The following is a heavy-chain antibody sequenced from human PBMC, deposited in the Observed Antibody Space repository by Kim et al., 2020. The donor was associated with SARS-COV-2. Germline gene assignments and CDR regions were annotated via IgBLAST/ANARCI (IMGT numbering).Heavy chain of an antibody. J-gene: IGHJ4*02. D-gene: IGHD3-3*01. CDR3: TTDGGRYDFWSGQTYYFDY. V-gene: IGHV3-15*01. Sequence: GRFTISRDDSKNTLYRQMNSLKTEDTAVYYCTTDGGRYDFWSGQTYYFDYWGQGTLVTVSS.